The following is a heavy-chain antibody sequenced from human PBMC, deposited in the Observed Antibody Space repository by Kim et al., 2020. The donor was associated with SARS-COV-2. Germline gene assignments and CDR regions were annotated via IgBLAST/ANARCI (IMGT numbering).Heavy chain of an antibody. CDR3: ARASRGDVGDLSEDFDY. D-gene: IGHD2-21*02. V-gene: IGHV1-46*01. Sequence: ASVKVSCKASGYTFTSYYMHWVRQAPGQGLEWMGIINPSGGSTSYAQKFQGRVTMTRDTSTSTVYMELSSLRSEDTAVYYCARASRGDVGDLSEDFDYWGQGTLVTVSS. CDR1: GYTFTSYY. J-gene: IGHJ4*02. CDR2: INPSGGST.